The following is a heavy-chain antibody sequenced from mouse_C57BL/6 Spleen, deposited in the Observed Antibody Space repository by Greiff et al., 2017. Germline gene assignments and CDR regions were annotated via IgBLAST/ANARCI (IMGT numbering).Heavy chain of an antibody. V-gene: IGHV1-69*01. CDR2: IDPSDSYT. J-gene: IGHJ1*03. CDR1: GYTFTSYW. CDR3: ARRRGFWYFDV. Sequence: VKLQQPGAELVMPGASVKLSCKASGYTFTSYWMHWVKQRPGQGLEWIGEIDPSDSYTNYNQKFKGKSTLTVDKSSSTAYMQLSSLTSEDSAVYYCARRRGFWYFDVWGTGTTVTVSS.